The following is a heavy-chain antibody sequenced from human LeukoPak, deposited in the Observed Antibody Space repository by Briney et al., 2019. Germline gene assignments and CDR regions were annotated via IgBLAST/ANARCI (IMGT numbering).Heavy chain of an antibody. V-gene: IGHV1-69-2*01. CDR2: IDPEDGQT. CDR3: TTIPYDITEFNL. Sequence: GDTVTVSCKASGFTFTDHCIHWAPQAPGKGLEWVGRIDPEDGQTIYAEKLQTRVTITADTSTDTTYLELRNLRSDDTALYYCTTIPYDITEFNLWGQGTLVTVSS. CDR1: GFTFTDHC. D-gene: IGHD3-16*01. J-gene: IGHJ4*02.